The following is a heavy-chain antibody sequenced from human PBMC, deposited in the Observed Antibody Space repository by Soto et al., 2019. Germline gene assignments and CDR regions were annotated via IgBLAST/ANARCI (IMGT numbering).Heavy chain of an antibody. CDR1: GGSINNHY. CDR2: IYYTGST. V-gene: IGHV4-59*11. CDR3: ARANWYSAS. D-gene: IGHD1-7*01. Sequence: PSETLSLTCTVSGGSINNHYWSWIRQPPGKGLEWIGYIYYTGSTNYNPSLKSRVTMSVDTSKNQFSLNLTSLTAADTAIYYCARANWYSASWGQGTLVTVSS. J-gene: IGHJ5*02.